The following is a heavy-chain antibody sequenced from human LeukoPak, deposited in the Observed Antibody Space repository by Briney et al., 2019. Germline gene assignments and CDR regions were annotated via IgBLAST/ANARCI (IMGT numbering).Heavy chain of an antibody. CDR2: IYYSGST. Sequence: SETLSLTRTVSGGSISSYYWSWIRQPPGKGLEWIGYIYYSGSTNYNPSLKSRVTISVDTSKNQFSLKLSSVTAADTAVYYCASSGYDPYYYYGMDVWGQGTTVTVSS. J-gene: IGHJ6*02. V-gene: IGHV4-59*01. CDR1: GGSISSYY. CDR3: ASSGYDPYYYYGMDV. D-gene: IGHD5-12*01.